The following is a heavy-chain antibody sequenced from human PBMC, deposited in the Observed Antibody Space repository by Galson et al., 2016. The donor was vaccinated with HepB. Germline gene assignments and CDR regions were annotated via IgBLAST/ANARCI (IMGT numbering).Heavy chain of an antibody. CDR3: ARMIIITRGLDQ. Sequence: LTCTVSGDSVASDFHYWSWIRQPPGKGLEWIGYVFHSGRAAYNTSLKSRLTFAVDTSRSQVYLNLTSVTAADTAVYYCARMIIITRGLDQWGQGTQVTVS. D-gene: IGHD3-16*01. CDR1: GDSVASDFHY. V-gene: IGHV4-61*01. J-gene: IGHJ4*02. CDR2: VFHSGRA.